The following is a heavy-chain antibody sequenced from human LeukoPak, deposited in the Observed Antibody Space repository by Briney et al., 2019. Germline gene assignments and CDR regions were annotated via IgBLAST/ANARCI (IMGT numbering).Heavy chain of an antibody. J-gene: IGHJ4*02. CDR1: GGSVTSDSYS. Sequence: SETLSLSCTVSGGSVTSDSYSWGWVRRPPGKGLRWIVTLSHAGANYYNPSLRGRATLPDDTPKNQFSLKLTSVTATDTAVYYCARLRGGVQLWGDWGQGTLVTVSS. V-gene: IGHV4-39*01. CDR3: ARLRGGVQLWGD. CDR2: LSHAGAN. D-gene: IGHD5-18*01.